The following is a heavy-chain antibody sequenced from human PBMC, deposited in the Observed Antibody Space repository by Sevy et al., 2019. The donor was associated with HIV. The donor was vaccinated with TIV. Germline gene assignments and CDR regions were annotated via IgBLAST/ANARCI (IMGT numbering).Heavy chain of an antibody. D-gene: IGHD1-26*01. Sequence: GGSLRLSCVASGFTFGDHYMDWVRQAPGKGLEWVGRIRNKVKSYTTEYAASVKGRFIVSRDDSKKSLYLQMNSLKTADTAVYYCAAVGASRGYFDIWGRGTLVTVSS. CDR3: AAVGASRGYFDI. CDR2: IRNKVKSYTT. V-gene: IGHV3-72*01. CDR1: GFTFGDHY. J-gene: IGHJ2*01.